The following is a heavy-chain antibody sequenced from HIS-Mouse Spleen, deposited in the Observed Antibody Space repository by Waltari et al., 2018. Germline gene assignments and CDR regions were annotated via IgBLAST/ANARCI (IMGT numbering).Heavy chain of an antibody. V-gene: IGHV3-74*01. J-gene: IGHJ5*02. Sequence: EVQLVESGGGLVQPGGSLRLACAPSGFTFSSFWMHWVRQVQGKGLVWVSRINSDGSSTSYADSVKGRFTISRDNAKNTLYLQMNSLRAEDTAVYYCARDLGYSSSSEVWFDPWGQGTLVTVSS. CDR1: GFTFSSFW. CDR3: ARDLGYSSSSEVWFDP. CDR2: INSDGSST. D-gene: IGHD6-6*01.